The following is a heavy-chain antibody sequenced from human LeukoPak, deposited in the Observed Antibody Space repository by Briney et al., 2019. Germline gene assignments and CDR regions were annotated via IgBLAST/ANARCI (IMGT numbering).Heavy chain of an antibody. CDR1: GGSFSGYC. J-gene: IGHJ4*02. D-gene: IGHD2-21*02. CDR3: ARGRRHIVVVTAMGPFDY. CDR2: INHSGST. V-gene: IGHV4-34*01. Sequence: SETLSLTCAVYGGSFSGYCWSWIRQPPGKGLEWIGEINHSGSTNYNPSLKSRVTISVDTSKNQFSLKLSSVTAADTAVYYCARGRRHIVVVTAMGPFDYWGQGTLVTVSS.